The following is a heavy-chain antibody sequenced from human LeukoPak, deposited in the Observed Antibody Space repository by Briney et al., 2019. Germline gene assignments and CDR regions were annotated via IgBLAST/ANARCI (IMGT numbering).Heavy chain of an antibody. J-gene: IGHJ3*02. CDR3: ARGGIENDAFDI. D-gene: IGHD3-10*01. CDR2: ISWNSGSI. Sequence: PGRSLRLSCAASGFTFDDYAMHWVRQAPGKGLEWVSSISWNSGSIGYADSVKGRFTISRDNAKNSLYLQMNSLRAEDTALYYCARGGIENDAFDIWGQGTMVTVSS. V-gene: IGHV3-9*01. CDR1: GFTFDDYA.